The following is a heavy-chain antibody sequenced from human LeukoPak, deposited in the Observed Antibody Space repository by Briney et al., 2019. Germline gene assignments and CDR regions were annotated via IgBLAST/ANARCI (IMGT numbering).Heavy chain of an antibody. CDR2: IYYSGGT. J-gene: IGHJ6*02. CDR3: ARVAYSSSWYPGDYYYYGMDV. Sequence: SETLSLTCTVSGGSISSNSYHWGWIRQPPGKGLEWLGNIYYSGGTYYNPSLKSRVTISVDTSKNQFSRNLSSVTAADTAVYYCARVAYSSSWYPGDYYYYGMDVWGQGTTVTVSS. V-gene: IGHV4-39*01. D-gene: IGHD6-13*01. CDR1: GGSISSNSYH.